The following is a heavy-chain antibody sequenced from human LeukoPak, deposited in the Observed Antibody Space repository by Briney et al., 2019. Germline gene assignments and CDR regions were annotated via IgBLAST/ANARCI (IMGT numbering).Heavy chain of an antibody. Sequence: GASVKVSCKASGYTFTTYWIHWVRQAPGRGLEWMGWTNPTSGGTNYAQKFQGRVTMTRDTSISTAYMELSRLTSDDTAVYYCARGVLSGDYGRHFDYWGQGALVTVSS. CDR3: ARGVLSGDYGRHFDY. J-gene: IGHJ4*02. CDR1: GYTFTTYW. CDR2: TNPTSGGT. D-gene: IGHD4-17*01. V-gene: IGHV1-2*02.